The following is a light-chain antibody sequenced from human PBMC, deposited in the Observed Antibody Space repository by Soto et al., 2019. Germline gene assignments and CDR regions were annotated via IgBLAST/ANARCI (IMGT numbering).Light chain of an antibody. CDR1: QSIFSNY. CDR3: QQYGTSPRT. CDR2: GAS. Sequence: EAMLTQSPGTLSLSPGERATLSCRASQSIFSNYLAWYQQKSGQARRLLIYGASNRATGIPDRFSGSGSGTDFTLTSSRLEPEDFAVYYCQQYGTSPRTFGQGTKVEFK. J-gene: IGKJ1*01. V-gene: IGKV3-20*01.